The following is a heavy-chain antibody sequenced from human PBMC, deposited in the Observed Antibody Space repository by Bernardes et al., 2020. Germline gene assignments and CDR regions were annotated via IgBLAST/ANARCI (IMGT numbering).Heavy chain of an antibody. CDR1: GGSISTYY. V-gene: IGHV4-59*01. CDR2: IYYSGTT. Sequence: SETLSLTCTVSGGSISTYYWSWIRQPPGKGLEWIGYIYYSGTTNYNPSLKSRVAISVDTSKNQFSLKLNSVTAADTAVYYFAREIHAAGSYYNWFDPWRQGTLVTVSS. CDR3: AREIHAAGSYYNWFDP. J-gene: IGHJ5*01. D-gene: IGHD3-10*01.